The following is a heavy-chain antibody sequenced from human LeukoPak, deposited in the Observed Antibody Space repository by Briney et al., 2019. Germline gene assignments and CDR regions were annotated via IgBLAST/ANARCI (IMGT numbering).Heavy chain of an antibody. CDR2: INPNSGGT. J-gene: IGHJ4*02. CDR3: AGDPSITFGGVIVPYYFDY. D-gene: IGHD3-16*02. CDR1: GYTFTGYY. Sequence: ASVKVSCKASGYTFTGYYMHWVRQAPGQGLEWMGWINPNSGGTNYAQKFQGRVTMTRDTSISTAYMELSRLRSDDTAVYYCAGDPSITFGGVIVPYYFDYWGQGTLVTVSS. V-gene: IGHV1-2*02.